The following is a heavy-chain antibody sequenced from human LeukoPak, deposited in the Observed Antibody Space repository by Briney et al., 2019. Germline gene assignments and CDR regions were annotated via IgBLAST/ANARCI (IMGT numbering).Heavy chain of an antibody. D-gene: IGHD2-15*01. CDR3: ARVWWQDDAFDI. CDR1: GGSFSGYY. V-gene: IGHV4-34*01. CDR2: INHSGST. J-gene: IGHJ3*02. Sequence: SETLSLTCAVYGGSFSGYYWSWIRQPPGKGLEWIGEINHSGSTNYNPSLKSRVTILEDTSKNQFSLKLSSVTAADTAVYYCARVWWQDDAFDIWGQGTMVTVSS.